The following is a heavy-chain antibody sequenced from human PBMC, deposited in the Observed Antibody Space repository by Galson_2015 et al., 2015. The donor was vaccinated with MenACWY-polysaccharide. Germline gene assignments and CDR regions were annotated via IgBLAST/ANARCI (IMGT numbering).Heavy chain of an antibody. V-gene: IGHV3-7*01. CDR2: IKKDGSEK. CDR1: GFTFSNYW. Sequence: SLRLSCAASGFTFSNYWMTWVRQAPGKGLEWVASIKKDGSEKYCVDSVKGRFTISRDNARKSLYLQLNSLRAEDTAVYYCARGHYGMDVWGQGTTVTASS. J-gene: IGHJ6*02. CDR3: ARGHYGMDV.